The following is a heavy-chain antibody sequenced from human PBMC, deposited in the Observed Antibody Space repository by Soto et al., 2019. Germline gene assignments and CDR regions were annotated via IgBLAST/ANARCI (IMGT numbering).Heavy chain of an antibody. J-gene: IGHJ6*02. CDR1: GFTFSSYG. D-gene: IGHD4-17*01. V-gene: IGHV3-30*18. CDR2: ISYDGSNK. Sequence: QVQLVESGGGVVQPGRSLRLSCAASGFTFSSYGMHWVRQAPGKGLEWVAVISYDGSNKYYADSVKGRFTISRDNSKNTLYLQMNSLRAEDTAVYYCAKGLKDYPIGMDVWGQGPAVTVSS. CDR3: AKGLKDYPIGMDV.